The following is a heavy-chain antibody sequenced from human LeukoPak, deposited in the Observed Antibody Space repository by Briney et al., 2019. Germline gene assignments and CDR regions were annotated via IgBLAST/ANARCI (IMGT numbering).Heavy chain of an antibody. CDR2: IYNDGSST. CDR3: ARDGGGLDY. Sequence: GGSLRLSCAVSGLTFSNYWMHWVRQAPGKGLVWVSRIYNDGSSTSYADSVKGRFTISRDNAKSTLYLQMNSLRAEDTAVYYCARDGGGLDYWGQGTLVTVSS. J-gene: IGHJ4*02. V-gene: IGHV3-74*01. D-gene: IGHD3-16*01. CDR1: GLTFSNYW.